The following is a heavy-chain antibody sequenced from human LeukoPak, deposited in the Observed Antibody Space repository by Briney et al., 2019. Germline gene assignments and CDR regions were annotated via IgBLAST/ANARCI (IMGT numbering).Heavy chain of an antibody. J-gene: IGHJ5*02. CDR1: GGSISSSRDY. V-gene: IGHV4-39*01. Sequence: SETLSLTCTVSGGSISSSRDYWAWLRQPPGTGLEWIANIYYSGSTYYSPSLKSRVTISVDTSKNQFSLKLSSVTAADTALYSCANRVSPGWFDPWGQGILVTVSS. CDR2: IYYSGST. CDR3: ANRVSPGWFDP. D-gene: IGHD1-14*01.